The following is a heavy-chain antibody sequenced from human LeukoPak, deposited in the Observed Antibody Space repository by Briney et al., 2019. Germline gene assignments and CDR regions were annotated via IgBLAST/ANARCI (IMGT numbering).Heavy chain of an antibody. D-gene: IGHD2-15*01. CDR3: ARQREWGGGFDAFDI. Sequence: SGESLKISCKGSGYSFTNYWIGWVRQMPGKGLEWMWIIYPGDSDTRYSPSFQGQVTISADKSISTAFLQWSSLKASDTAMYYCARQREWGGGFDAFDIWGQGTMVTVSS. J-gene: IGHJ3*02. CDR2: IYPGDSDT. CDR1: GYSFTNYW. V-gene: IGHV5-51*01.